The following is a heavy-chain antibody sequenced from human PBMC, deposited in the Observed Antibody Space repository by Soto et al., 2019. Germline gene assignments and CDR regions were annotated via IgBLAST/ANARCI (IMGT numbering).Heavy chain of an antibody. CDR2: ISYDGSSK. V-gene: IGHV3-30*18. CDR1: GFTFSSYG. CDR3: AKSIGSSWYAPIVDY. Sequence: GGSLRLSCAASGFTFSSYGMHWVRQAPGKGLEWVAVISYDGSSKYYADSVKGRLTISRDNSKNTLYLQMNSLRTEDTAVYYCAKSIGSSWYAPIVDYWGQEPWSPSPQ. D-gene: IGHD6-13*01. J-gene: IGHJ4*01.